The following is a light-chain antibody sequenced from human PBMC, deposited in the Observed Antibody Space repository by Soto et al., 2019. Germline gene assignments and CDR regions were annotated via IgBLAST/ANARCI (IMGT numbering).Light chain of an antibody. CDR2: AAS. CDR3: QQYYTYPWT. Sequence: AIRMTQSPSSLSASTGDGVTITCRASQGVSNYLAWYQQKPGQAPQVLIHAASTLQGGVPSRFSGSGSGTDFTLTISGLQSEDFATYYCQQYYTYPWTFGKGTKVDIK. CDR1: QGVSNY. J-gene: IGKJ1*01. V-gene: IGKV1-8*01.